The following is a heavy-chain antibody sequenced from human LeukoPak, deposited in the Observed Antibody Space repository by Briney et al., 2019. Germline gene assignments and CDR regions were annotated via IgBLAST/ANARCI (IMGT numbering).Heavy chain of an antibody. Sequence: GGSLRLSCAASGFTFSSYDMSWVRQAPGKGLEWVSGISGSGSSTYYADSVKGRFTISRDNSKSTLYLQMNSLRAEDTAVYCCAKDRHAPGRYCSSTICFPFDPWGQGTLVTVSS. J-gene: IGHJ5*02. CDR3: AKDRHAPGRYCSSTICFPFDP. D-gene: IGHD2-2*01. CDR1: GFTFSSYD. CDR2: ISGSGSST. V-gene: IGHV3-23*01.